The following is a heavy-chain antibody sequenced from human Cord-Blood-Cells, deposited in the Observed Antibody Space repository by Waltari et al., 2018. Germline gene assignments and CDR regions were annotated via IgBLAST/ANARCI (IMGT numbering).Heavy chain of an antibody. CDR3: ARDISYYYDSSGPPPLGY. CDR2: IYHSGST. Sequence: QVQLQESGPGLVKPSGTLSLTCAVSGGSISSSNWWRWVRQPPGKGLEWIGEIYHSGSTNYNPSLKSRVTISVDKSKNQFSLKLSSVTAADTAVYYCARDISYYYDSSGPPPLGYWGQGTLVTVSS. J-gene: IGHJ4*02. D-gene: IGHD3-22*01. V-gene: IGHV4-4*02. CDR1: GGSISSSNW.